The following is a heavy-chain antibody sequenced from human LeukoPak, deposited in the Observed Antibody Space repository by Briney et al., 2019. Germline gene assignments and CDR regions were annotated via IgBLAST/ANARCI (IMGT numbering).Heavy chain of an antibody. J-gene: IGHJ4*02. Sequence: SETLSLTCTVSVGSISSYYWSWIRQPPWKGLEWIGYIYYSGSTNYNPSLKSRVTISVDTSKNQFSLKLSSVTAADTAVYYCSRAYGSGWSYYFDYWGQGTLVTVSS. CDR2: IYYSGST. V-gene: IGHV4-59*01. D-gene: IGHD6-19*01. CDR1: VGSISSYY. CDR3: SRAYGSGWSYYFDY.